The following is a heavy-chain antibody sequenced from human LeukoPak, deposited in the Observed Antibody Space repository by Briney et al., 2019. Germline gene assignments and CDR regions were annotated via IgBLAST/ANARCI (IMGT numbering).Heavy chain of an antibody. V-gene: IGHV3-30*18. D-gene: IGHD5-24*01. Sequence: GGSLRLSCAASGLNFSIYGIHWVRQAPGRGPEGVAVISYDGSNKYYADSVKGRFAISRDNSKSTVYLQMNSLRPEDTAVYYCAKVSERRDAYKISPPFDYWGQGTLVTVSS. CDR1: GLNFSIYG. CDR3: AKVSERRDAYKISPPFDY. CDR2: ISYDGSNK. J-gene: IGHJ4*02.